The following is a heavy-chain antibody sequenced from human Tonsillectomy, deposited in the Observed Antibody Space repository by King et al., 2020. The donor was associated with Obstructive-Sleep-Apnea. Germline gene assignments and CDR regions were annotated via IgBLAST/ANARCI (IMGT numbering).Heavy chain of an antibody. Sequence: VQLVESGGGVVQPGRSLRLSCAASGLTFSSYGRHWVRQAPGKGLEWVAVISYDGSNKYYADSVKGRFTISRDNSKNTLYLQMNSLRAEDTAVYYCARDLRSSSYWGQGTLVTVSS. J-gene: IGHJ4*02. CDR1: GLTFSSYG. D-gene: IGHD2-15*01. CDR3: ARDLRSSSY. CDR2: ISYDGSNK. V-gene: IGHV3-30*04.